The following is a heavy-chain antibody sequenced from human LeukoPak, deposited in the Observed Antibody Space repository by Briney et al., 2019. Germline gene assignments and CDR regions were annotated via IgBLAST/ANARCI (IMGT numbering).Heavy chain of an antibody. CDR2: IHHSGST. CDR1: GYSISSGYY. J-gene: IGHJ5*02. CDR3: ARAQTGRNWFDP. Sequence: PSETLSPTCAVSGYSISSGYYWGWIRQPPGKGLEWIGSIHHSGSTYYNPSLKSRVTISVDTSKNQFSLKLSSVTAADTAVYYCARAQTGRNWFDPWGQGTLVTVSS. V-gene: IGHV4-38-2*01. D-gene: IGHD1-14*01.